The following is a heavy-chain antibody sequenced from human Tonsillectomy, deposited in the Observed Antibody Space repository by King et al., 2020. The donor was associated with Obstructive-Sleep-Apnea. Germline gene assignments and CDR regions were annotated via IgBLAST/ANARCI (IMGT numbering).Heavy chain of an antibody. CDR2: ISHDESNK. CDR3: ARDRANWYFDL. Sequence: VQLVESGGGVVHPGRSLRLSCAASGFTFSNYAMHWVRQAPGKGLEWVATISHDESNKYYADSVKGRFTISRDNSKNTLYLQVDSLTTEDTALYYCARDRANWYFDLWGRGTLVTVSS. CDR1: GFTFSNYA. V-gene: IGHV3-30-3*01. J-gene: IGHJ2*01.